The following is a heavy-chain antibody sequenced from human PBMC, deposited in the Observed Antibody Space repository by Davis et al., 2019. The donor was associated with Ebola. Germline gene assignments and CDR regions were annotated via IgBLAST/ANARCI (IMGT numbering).Heavy chain of an antibody. Sequence: PGGSLRLSCAASGFTFSSYGMHWVRQAPGKGLEWVAVISYDGSNKFYADSVKGRFTISRDNSKNTLYLQMNSLRAEDTAVYYCAKDRGSGWLSYFDYWGQGTLVTVSS. D-gene: IGHD6-19*01. CDR3: AKDRGSGWLSYFDY. CDR1: GFTFSSYG. CDR2: ISYDGSNK. V-gene: IGHV3-30*18. J-gene: IGHJ4*02.